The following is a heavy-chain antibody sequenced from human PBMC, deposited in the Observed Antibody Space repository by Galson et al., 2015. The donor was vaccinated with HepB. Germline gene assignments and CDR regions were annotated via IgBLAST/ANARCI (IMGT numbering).Heavy chain of an antibody. CDR1: GFTFSSYG. CDR3: AKDGPSHFYDFWRGYDSLFYYYYMDV. V-gene: IGHV3-30*18. J-gene: IGHJ6*03. Sequence: SLRLSCAASGFTFSSYGMQWVRQAPGKGLEWVAIISYDGTKKHYGDSVKGRFTISRDNSKNTVYLQMNSLRAEDTAVYYCAKDGPSHFYDFWRGYDSLFYYYYMDVWGKGTTVTVSS. CDR2: ISYDGTKK. D-gene: IGHD3-3*01.